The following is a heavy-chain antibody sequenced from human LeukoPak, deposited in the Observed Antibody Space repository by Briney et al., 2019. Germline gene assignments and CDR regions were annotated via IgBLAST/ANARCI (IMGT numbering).Heavy chain of an antibody. CDR1: GGSISSSSYY. D-gene: IGHD3-9*01. J-gene: IGHJ4*02. Sequence: NPSETLSLTCTVSGGSISSSSYYWGWIRQPPGKGLEWIGSIYYSGSTYYNPSLKSRVTISVDTSKNQFSLKLSSVTAADTAVYYCASLPLRYFDWINDYWGQGTLVTVSS. V-gene: IGHV4-39*01. CDR3: ASLPLRYFDWINDY. CDR2: IYYSGST.